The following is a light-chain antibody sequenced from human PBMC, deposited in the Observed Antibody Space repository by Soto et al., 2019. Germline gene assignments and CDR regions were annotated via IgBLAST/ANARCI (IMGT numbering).Light chain of an antibody. CDR3: HTYNSYSLHT. CDR1: QGIRND. CDR2: AAS. J-gene: IGKJ2*01. Sequence: DIQMTQFPSSLSASVGDRVTITCRASQGIRNDLGWYQQKPGKAPKRLIYAASSLQGGVPSRFSGSGSGTEFTLTISSLQPEDFATYYCHTYNSYSLHTFGQGTKLEIK. V-gene: IGKV1-17*01.